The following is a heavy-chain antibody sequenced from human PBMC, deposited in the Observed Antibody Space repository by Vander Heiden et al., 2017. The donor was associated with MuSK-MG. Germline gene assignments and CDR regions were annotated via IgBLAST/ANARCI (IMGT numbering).Heavy chain of an antibody. J-gene: IGHJ4*02. Sequence: QVQLQQWGAGLLKPSETLSLTCAVYGGSFSGYYWSWIRQPPGKGLEWIGEINHSGSTNYNTSLKSRVTISVDTSKNQFSLKLSSVTAADTAVYYCASRRVSSWYRSFDYWGQGTLVTVSS. V-gene: IGHV4-34*01. CDR2: INHSGST. D-gene: IGHD6-13*01. CDR3: ASRRVSSWYRSFDY. CDR1: GGSFSGYY.